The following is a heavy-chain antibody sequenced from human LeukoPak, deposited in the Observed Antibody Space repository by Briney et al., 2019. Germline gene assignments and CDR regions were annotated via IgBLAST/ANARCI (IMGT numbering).Heavy chain of an antibody. CDR3: ARVRQQLVQNWFDP. CDR1: GGSISSYY. CDR2: IYYSGST. J-gene: IGHJ5*02. Sequence: SETLSLTCTVSGGSISSYYWSWIRQPPGKGLEWIGYIYYSGSTYYNPSLKSRVTISVDTSKNQFSLKLSSVTAADTAVYYCARVRQQLVQNWFDPWGQGTLVTVSS. V-gene: IGHV4-59*08. D-gene: IGHD6-13*01.